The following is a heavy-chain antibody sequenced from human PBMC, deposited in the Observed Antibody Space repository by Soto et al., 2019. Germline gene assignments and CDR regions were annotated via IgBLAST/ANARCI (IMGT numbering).Heavy chain of an antibody. D-gene: IGHD2-15*01. Sequence: EVQLVESGGVVVQPGGSLRLSCAASGFTFYDYTMHWVRQAPGKGLEWVSLISWDGGSTYYADSVKGRFTISRDNSKNSLYLQMNSLITKHNALYYCAKDAYLSGGSCYKFFHYYYYGMHVWGQGTTVTVSS. CDR3: AKDAYLSGGSCYKFFHYYYYGMHV. V-gene: IGHV3-43*01. J-gene: IGHJ6*02. CDR2: ISWDGGST. CDR1: GFTFYDYT.